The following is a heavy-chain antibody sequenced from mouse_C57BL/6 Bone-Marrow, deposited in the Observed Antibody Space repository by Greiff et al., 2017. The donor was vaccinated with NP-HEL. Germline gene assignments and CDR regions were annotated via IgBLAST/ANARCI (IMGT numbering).Heavy chain of an antibody. CDR2: ISNGGGST. V-gene: IGHV5-12*01. CDR3: AFYGSSRGAMDY. D-gene: IGHD1-1*01. Sequence: EVQRVESGGGLVQPGGSLKLSCAASGFTFSDYYMYWVRQTPEKRLEWVAYISNGGGSTYYPDTVKGRFTISRDNAKNTLYLQVSLLKAEDTAMYYCAFYGSSRGAMDYWGQGTSVTVSS. J-gene: IGHJ4*01. CDR1: GFTFSDYY.